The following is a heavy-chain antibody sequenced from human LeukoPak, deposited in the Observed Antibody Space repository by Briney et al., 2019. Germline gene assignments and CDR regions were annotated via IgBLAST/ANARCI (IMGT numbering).Heavy chain of an antibody. Sequence: ASVKVSCKVSGYTXTELSMHGVRQAPGKGLEWMGGFDPEDGETIYAQKFQGRVTMTEDTSTDTAYMELSSLRSEDTAVYYCATGPSPSGNAPYFDYWGQGTLVTVSS. CDR2: FDPEDGET. D-gene: IGHD1-1*01. CDR3: ATGPSPSGNAPYFDY. CDR1: GYTXTELS. V-gene: IGHV1-24*01. J-gene: IGHJ4*02.